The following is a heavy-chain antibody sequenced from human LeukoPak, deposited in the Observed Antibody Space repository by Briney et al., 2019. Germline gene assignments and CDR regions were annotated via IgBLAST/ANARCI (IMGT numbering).Heavy chain of an antibody. CDR1: GDSISSTHW. J-gene: IGHJ4*02. V-gene: IGHV4-39*01. D-gene: IGHD5-12*01. CDR3: ARHPNVVATSVDY. CDR2: IYYSGRT. Sequence: PSETLSLTCAVSGDSISSTHWWTWVRQPPGKGLEWIGSIYYSGRTYCNPSLKSRVTISVDTSKNQFSLKLSSVTAADTAVYYCARHPNVVATSVDYWGQGTLVTVSS.